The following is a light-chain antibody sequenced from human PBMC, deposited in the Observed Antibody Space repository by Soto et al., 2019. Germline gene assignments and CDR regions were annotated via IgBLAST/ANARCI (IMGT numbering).Light chain of an antibody. CDR1: QSVSSSY. J-gene: IGKJ1*01. Sequence: EIVLTQSPGTLSLSPGERATLSCRASQSVSSSYLAWYQQKPGQAPRLLIYGASSRATGIPDRFSGSGSGTDFTLTISRLEPGDFAVYYCQQYGSSPPTWTFGQGTKVEIK. CDR3: QQYGSSPPTWT. V-gene: IGKV3-20*01. CDR2: GAS.